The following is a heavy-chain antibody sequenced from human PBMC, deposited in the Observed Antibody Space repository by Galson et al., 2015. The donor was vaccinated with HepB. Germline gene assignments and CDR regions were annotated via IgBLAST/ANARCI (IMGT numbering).Heavy chain of an antibody. CDR2: IIPIFGTA. CDR3: ARVAVAGTLEYYFDY. CDR1: GGTFSSYA. J-gene: IGHJ4*02. D-gene: IGHD6-19*01. V-gene: IGHV1-69*13. Sequence: SVKVSCKASGGTFSSYAISWVRQAPGQGLEWMGGIIPIFGTANYAQKFQGRVTITADESTSTAYMELSSLRSEDTAVYYCARVAVAGTLEYYFDYWGQGTLVTVSS.